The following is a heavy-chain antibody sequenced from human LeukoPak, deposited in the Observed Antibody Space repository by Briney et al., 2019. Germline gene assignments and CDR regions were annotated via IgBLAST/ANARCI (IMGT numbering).Heavy chain of an antibody. V-gene: IGHV4-34*01. J-gene: IGHJ4*02. D-gene: IGHD3-10*01. CDR3: ARGGRLLWFGELLDGAFDY. CDR2: INHSGST. Sequence: SETLSLTCAVYGGSFSGYYWSWIRQPPGKGLEWIGEINHSGSTNYNPSLKSRVTISVDTSKNQFSLKLSSVTAADTAVCYCARGGRLLWFGELLDGAFDYWGQGTLVTVSS. CDR1: GGSFSGYY.